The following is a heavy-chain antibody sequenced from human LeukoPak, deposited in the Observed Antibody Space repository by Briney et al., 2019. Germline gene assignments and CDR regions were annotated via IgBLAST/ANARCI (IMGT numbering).Heavy chain of an antibody. CDR3: ARDGYCSGGSCYYYGMDV. CDR1: GYTFTSYG. Sequence: ASVKVSCKASGYTFTSYGISWVRQAPGQGLEWMGWISVYNGNTNYAQKLQGRVTMTTDTSTSTAYMELRSLRSDDTAVYYCARDGYCSGGSCYYYGMDVWGQGTTVTVSS. J-gene: IGHJ6*02. CDR2: ISVYNGNT. V-gene: IGHV1-18*01. D-gene: IGHD2-15*01.